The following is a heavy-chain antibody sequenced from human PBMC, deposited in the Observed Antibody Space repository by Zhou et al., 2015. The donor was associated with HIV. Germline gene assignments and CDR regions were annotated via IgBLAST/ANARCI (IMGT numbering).Heavy chain of an antibody. J-gene: IGHJ5*02. CDR3: ANAIRGAQTGPFDP. CDR1: GGTFSSYA. D-gene: IGHD3-10*01. CDR2: IIPIFGTT. Sequence: QVQLLQSGAEVKKPGSSVKVSCKASGGTFSSYAISWVRQAPGQGLEWMGEIIPIFGTTNYAQKFQGRVTITADESTSTAYMELSSLRSEDTAVYYCANAIRGAQTGPFDPVGQGTLVTVSS. V-gene: IGHV1-69*01.